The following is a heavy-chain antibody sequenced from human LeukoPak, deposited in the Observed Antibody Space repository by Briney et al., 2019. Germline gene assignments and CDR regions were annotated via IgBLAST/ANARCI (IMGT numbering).Heavy chain of an antibody. CDR3: ARQAYCTATSCYPFDY. CDR1: GDSISGYY. Sequence: SETLSLTCTVSGDSISGYYWSWIRQPPGKGLEWIGFIYYSGSTSYNPSLKSRVTISVDSSKKQFSLKLSSVTAADTAVYYCARQAYCTATSCYPFDYWGQGTLVTVSS. J-gene: IGHJ4*02. CDR2: IYYSGST. D-gene: IGHD2-15*01. V-gene: IGHV4-59*08.